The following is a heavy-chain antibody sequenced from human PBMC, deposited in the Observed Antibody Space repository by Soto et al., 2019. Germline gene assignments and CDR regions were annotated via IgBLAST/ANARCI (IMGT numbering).Heavy chain of an antibody. D-gene: IGHD4-17*01. J-gene: IGHJ6*02. V-gene: IGHV3-23*01. CDR3: VGDYLRLNTLNGDFYSFGMDV. Sequence: GGSLRLSCAASGITFTTYAMSWVRQAPGKGLEWVSTVAANVNNRHYADFVKGRFTISRDNSKNTASLQMNSLRVDDTAIYFCVGDYLRLNTLNGDFYSFGMDVWGQGTAVTVSS. CDR2: VAANVNNR. CDR1: GITFTTYA.